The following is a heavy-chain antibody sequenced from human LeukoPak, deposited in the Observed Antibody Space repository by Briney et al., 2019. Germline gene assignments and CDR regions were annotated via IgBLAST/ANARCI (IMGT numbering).Heavy chain of an antibody. J-gene: IGHJ4*02. CDR3: ARGVYPPTG. Sequence: GGSLRLSCAASGFTFSSYSMNWVRQAPGKGLEWVSYISSSSSTIYYADSVKGRFTISRDNAKNSLYLHMNSLRAEDTAVYYCARGVYPPTGWGQGTLVTVSS. D-gene: IGHD1-14*01. V-gene: IGHV3-48*01. CDR1: GFTFSSYS. CDR2: ISSSSSTI.